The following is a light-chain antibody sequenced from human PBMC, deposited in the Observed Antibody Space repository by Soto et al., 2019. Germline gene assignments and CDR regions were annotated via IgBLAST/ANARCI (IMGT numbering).Light chain of an antibody. V-gene: IGLV1-47*01. CDR3: AAWADSLSGPV. CDR1: SSNIGSNY. CDR2: RNN. J-gene: IGLJ2*01. Sequence: QSVLTQPPSASGTPGQRVTISCSGSSSNIGSNYVYWYQQLPGTAPKLLIYRNNQRPSGVPDRFSGSKSGTSASLAISGLRSEDEADYYCAAWADSLSGPVFCGGTKLTVL.